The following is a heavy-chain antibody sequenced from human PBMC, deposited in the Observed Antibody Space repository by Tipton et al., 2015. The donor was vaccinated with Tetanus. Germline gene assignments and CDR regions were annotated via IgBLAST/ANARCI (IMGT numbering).Heavy chain of an antibody. Sequence: QLVQSGAEVKKPGESLKISCKGSGHSFTKYWIAWVRQMPGKGLEWMGIIYPGDSDTKYGPSFEDQVTISADRYMSTAYLQWRSLTDADAAMYFCAGRWGPDTGDRIWQSVLWGRGALVSV. V-gene: IGHV5-51*01. CDR2: IYPGDSDT. D-gene: IGHD2-21*02. CDR1: GHSFTKYW. CDR3: AGRWGPDTGDRIWQSVL. J-gene: IGHJ2*01.